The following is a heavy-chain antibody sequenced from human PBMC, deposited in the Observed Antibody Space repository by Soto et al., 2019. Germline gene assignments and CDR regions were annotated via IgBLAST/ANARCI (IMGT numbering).Heavy chain of an antibody. Sequence: EVQLVESGGGLVQPGGSLRLSCAASGFTFSSYWMHWVRQAPGKGLVWVSRINSDGSSTSYADSVKGRFTISRDNAKNTRYLQMNSLRAEDTAVYYCARDSSSWYAFDIWGQGTMVTVSS. V-gene: IGHV3-74*01. CDR2: INSDGSST. CDR1: GFTFSSYW. CDR3: ARDSSSWYAFDI. D-gene: IGHD6-13*01. J-gene: IGHJ3*02.